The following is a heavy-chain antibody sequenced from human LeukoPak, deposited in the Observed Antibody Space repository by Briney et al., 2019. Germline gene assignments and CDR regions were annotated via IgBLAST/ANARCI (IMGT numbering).Heavy chain of an antibody. D-gene: IGHD7-27*01. Sequence: ASVIVSCKASGYTYTNHGITWVRQAPGQGLELVGWISAYNRDTRYAQSFQGRVTLITESSTYTAYMELRSLTSDDTAVYYCARDPPSLGYWGQGTLVTVSS. CDR3: ARDPPSLGY. CDR1: GYTYTNHG. V-gene: IGHV1-18*04. CDR2: ISAYNRDT. J-gene: IGHJ4*02.